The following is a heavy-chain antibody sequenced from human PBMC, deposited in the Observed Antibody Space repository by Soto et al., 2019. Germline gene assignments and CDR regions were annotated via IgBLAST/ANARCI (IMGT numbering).Heavy chain of an antibody. D-gene: IGHD2-21*02. CDR1: GFTFSSYG. V-gene: IGHV3-33*01. CDR3: ARARSGDTPEL. CDR2: IWYDGSNK. Sequence: QVQLVESGGGVVQPGRSLRLSCAASGFTFSSYGMHWVRQAPGKGLEWVAVIWYDGSNKYYADSVKGRFTISRDNSKNTLYLQMNSLRAEDTAVYYCARARSGDTPELWGQGTLVTVSS. J-gene: IGHJ4*02.